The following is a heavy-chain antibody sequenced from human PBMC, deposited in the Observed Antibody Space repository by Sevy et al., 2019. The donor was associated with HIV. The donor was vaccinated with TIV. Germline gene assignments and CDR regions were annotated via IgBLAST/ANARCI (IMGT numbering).Heavy chain of an antibody. CDR1: QLRFEDSD. CDR3: AKEKSCGGACYYFDY. V-gene: IGHV3-20*04. CDR2: INWNAAAT. J-gene: IGHJ4*02. D-gene: IGHD2-21*02. Sequence: GGSLRLSCVASQLRFEDSDMNWVRQVPGKGLQWVSGINWNAAATSYTDSVKGRFTISRDNAKNTLNLQMDSLRGEDTGLYFCAKEKSCGGACYYFDYWGQGALVTVSS.